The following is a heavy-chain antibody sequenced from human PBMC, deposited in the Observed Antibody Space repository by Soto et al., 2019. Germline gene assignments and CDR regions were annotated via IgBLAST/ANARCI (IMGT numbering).Heavy chain of an antibody. D-gene: IGHD6-13*01. J-gene: IGHJ5*02. CDR3: ARDRGSSWYRFDP. V-gene: IGHV1-2*02. Sequence: QVQLVQSGAEVKKPGASVKVSCKASGYTFTGYYMHWVRQAPGQGLECMGWINPNSGGTNYAQKFQGRVTMPRDTSISTAYMELSRLRSEDTAVYYCARDRGSSWYRFDPWGQGTLVAVSA. CDR2: INPNSGGT. CDR1: GYTFTGYY.